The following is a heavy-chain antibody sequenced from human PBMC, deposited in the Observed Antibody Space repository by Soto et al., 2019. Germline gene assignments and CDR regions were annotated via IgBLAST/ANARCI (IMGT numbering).Heavy chain of an antibody. CDR1: GGSIRSYC. CDR2: ICNSGTT. CDR3: ARGWVVVAATPYNWFDP. D-gene: IGHD2-15*01. V-gene: IGHV4-59*01. Sequence: SETLSLTCTVSGGSIRSYCWTWIRQPPGEGLEWIGCICNSGTTNYNPSLKSRVTISVDTSKNQFSLKLSSVTAADTAVYYCARGWVVVAATPYNWFDPWGQGTLVTVSS. J-gene: IGHJ5*02.